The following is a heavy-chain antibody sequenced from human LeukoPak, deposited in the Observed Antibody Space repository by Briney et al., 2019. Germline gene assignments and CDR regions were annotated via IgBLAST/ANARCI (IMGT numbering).Heavy chain of an antibody. J-gene: IGHJ5*02. CDR3: AKDRDIVVGPWFDP. Sequence: GGSLRLSCAASGFTFSSYAMSWVRQAPGKGLEWVSAISGSGGSTYYADFVKGRFTISRDNSKNTLYLQMNSLRAEDTAVYYCAKDRDIVVGPWFDPWGQGTLVTVSS. CDR2: ISGSGGST. V-gene: IGHV3-23*01. CDR1: GFTFSSYA. D-gene: IGHD2-2*01.